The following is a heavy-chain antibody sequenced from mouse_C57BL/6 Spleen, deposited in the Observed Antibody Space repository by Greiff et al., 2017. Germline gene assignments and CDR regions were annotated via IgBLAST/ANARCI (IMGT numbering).Heavy chain of an antibody. D-gene: IGHD1-2*01. CDR1: GYTFPSYW. V-gene: IGHV1-7*01. CDR2: IIPGGCYT. CDR3: ARGGVPTALFWDY. J-gene: IGHJ2*01. Sequence: VKLLQSGAELVKPGASVKLSCKASGYTFPSYWMYWVNQRPGQGLEWIGNIIPGGCYTNYNQKFKDKATMTADKSSSTAYMQLSSLTYEDSAIYYCARGGVPTALFWDYWGQGTTLTVSS.